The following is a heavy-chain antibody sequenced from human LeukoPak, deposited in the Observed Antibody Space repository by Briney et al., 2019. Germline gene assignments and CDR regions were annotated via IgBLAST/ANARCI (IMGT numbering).Heavy chain of an antibody. CDR3: ARAQRVVIHFDI. Sequence: PSETLSLTCTVSGGSISSYYWSWIRQPPGKGLEWIGYIYYSGSTNYNPSLKSRVTISVDTSKNQFSLKLSSVTAADTAVYYCARAQRVVIHFDIWGQGTMVTVSS. V-gene: IGHV4-59*08. CDR1: GGSISSYY. J-gene: IGHJ3*02. D-gene: IGHD3-22*01. CDR2: IYYSGST.